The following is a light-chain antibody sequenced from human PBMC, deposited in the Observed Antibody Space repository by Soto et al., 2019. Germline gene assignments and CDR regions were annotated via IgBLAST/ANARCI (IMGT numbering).Light chain of an antibody. CDR2: VAS. V-gene: IGKV3-15*01. J-gene: IGKJ4*01. CDR1: QSVNSN. Sequence: EIVMTQSPVTLSVSPGDRATLSCRASQSVNSNLAWYQQKPGQTPKLLIYVASTRATGIPARFSGSGSGTEITLTISSLQSEDFAVYYCQQYNVWPLTFGGGTKVEFK. CDR3: QQYNVWPLT.